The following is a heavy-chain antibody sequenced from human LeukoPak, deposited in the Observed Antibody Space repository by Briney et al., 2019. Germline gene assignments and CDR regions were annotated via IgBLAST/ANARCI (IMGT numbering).Heavy chain of an antibody. V-gene: IGHV4-39*01. CDR1: GGSISSSSYY. D-gene: IGHD2-2*01. Sequence: PSETLSLTCTVSGGSISSSSYYWGWIRQPPGKGLEWIGSIYYSGSTYYNPSLKSRVTISVDTSKNQFSLKLSSVTAADTAVYYCARQEVGAGYCSSTSCAEPHWFDPWGQGTLVTVSS. CDR2: IYYSGST. CDR3: ARQEVGAGYCSSTSCAEPHWFDP. J-gene: IGHJ5*02.